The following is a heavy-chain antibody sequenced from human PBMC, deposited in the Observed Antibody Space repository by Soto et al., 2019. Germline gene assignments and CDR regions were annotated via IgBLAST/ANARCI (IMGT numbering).Heavy chain of an antibody. CDR2: IIAYNGET. Sequence: LEQSGPEVTKPGASVKVSCKTSGYTFTGHGISWVRQAPGQGLEWMGWIIAYNGETHYAQNVQARVTMTIDKSTSTAYMELSSLRSDDTAVYFCARNDYGDYAIDFWGQGTLVTVSS. CDR3: ARNDYGDYAIDF. J-gene: IGHJ4*02. D-gene: IGHD4-17*01. CDR1: GYTFTGHG. V-gene: IGHV1-18*04.